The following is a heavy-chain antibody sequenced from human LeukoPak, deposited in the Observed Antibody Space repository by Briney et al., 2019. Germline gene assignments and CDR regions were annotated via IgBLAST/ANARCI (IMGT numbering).Heavy chain of an antibody. J-gene: IGHJ4*02. V-gene: IGHV3-23*01. CDR1: GFTFSSYA. CDR3: AKGKYSSGYPYYFDY. CDR2: ISGSGGST. Sequence: LPGGSLRLSCAASGFTFSSYAMSWVRQAPGKGLEWVSAISGSGGSTYYADSVKGRFTISRDNSKNTLYLQMNSLTAEDTAVYYCAKGKYSSGYPYYFDYWGQGALVTVSS. D-gene: IGHD3-22*01.